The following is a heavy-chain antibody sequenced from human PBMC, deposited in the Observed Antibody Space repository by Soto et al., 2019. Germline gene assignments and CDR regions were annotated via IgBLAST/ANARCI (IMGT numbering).Heavy chain of an antibody. J-gene: IGHJ4*02. V-gene: IGHV4-59*01. D-gene: IGHD4-17*01. CDR3: ARGNDYGDYSRESTFDY. CDR2: IYYSGST. Sequence: SETLSLTCTVSGGSISRYYWNWFRQPPGKGLEWIGYIYYSGSTNYNPSLKSRVTISVDTSKNQFSLRLSSVTAADTAVYYCARGNDYGDYSRESTFDYWGQGTLVTVSS. CDR1: GGSISRYY.